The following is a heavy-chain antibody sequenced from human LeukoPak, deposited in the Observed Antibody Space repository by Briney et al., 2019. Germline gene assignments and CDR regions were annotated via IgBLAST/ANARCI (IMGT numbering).Heavy chain of an antibody. D-gene: IGHD3-3*01. V-gene: IGHV3-21*01. CDR1: GFTLSSYS. J-gene: IGHJ4*02. CDR2: IRGDSTET. Sequence: GGSLRLSCEGSGFTLSSYSMIWVRQAPGKGLEWVSSIRGDSTETRHAGSVMGRFTISRDNAKKSLYLQMNSLRAEDTAVYYCARGHFGVVLDYWGQGTLVTVSS. CDR3: ARGHFGVVLDY.